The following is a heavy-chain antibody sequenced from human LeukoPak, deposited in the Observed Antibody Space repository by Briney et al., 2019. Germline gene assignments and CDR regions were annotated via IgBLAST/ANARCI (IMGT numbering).Heavy chain of an antibody. CDR2: IYYSGIT. CDR1: GGSVSSGSYY. D-gene: IGHD2-15*01. Sequence: SETLSLTCTVSGGSVSSGSYYWSWIRQPPGKGLEWIGYIYYSGITNYNPSLESRFTISVDTSKNHFSLKLSSVTAADTAVYYCARGGAWSGDYFDYWGQGTLVTVSS. V-gene: IGHV4-61*03. CDR3: ARGGAWSGDYFDY. J-gene: IGHJ4*02.